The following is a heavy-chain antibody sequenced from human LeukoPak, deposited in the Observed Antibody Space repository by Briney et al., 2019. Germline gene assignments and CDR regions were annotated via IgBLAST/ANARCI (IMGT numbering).Heavy chain of an antibody. CDR3: ARLSPISGSYDY. V-gene: IGHV1-8*01. D-gene: IGHD1-26*01. CDR2: MNPNSGNT. J-gene: IGHJ4*02. CDR1: GYTFTSYD. Sequence: ASVKVSCKASGYTFTSYDINWVRQATGQGLEWMGWMNPNSGNTGYAQKFQGRVTMTRNTSISTAYMELSSLRSGDTAVYYCARLSPISGSYDYWGRGTLVTVSS.